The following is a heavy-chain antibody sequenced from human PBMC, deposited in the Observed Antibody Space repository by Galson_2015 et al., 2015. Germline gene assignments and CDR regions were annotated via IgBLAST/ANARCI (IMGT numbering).Heavy chain of an antibody. CDR1: GFTFSSYG. J-gene: IGHJ6*02. V-gene: IGHV3-30*18. CDR3: AKEGYSSSINYYGMDV. CDR2: ISYDGSNK. D-gene: IGHD6-6*01. Sequence: SLRLSCAASGFTFSSYGMHWVRQAPGKGLEWVAVISYDGSNKYYADSVKGRFTISRDNSKNTLYLQMNSLRAEDTAVYYCAKEGYSSSINYYGMDVWGQGTTVTVSS.